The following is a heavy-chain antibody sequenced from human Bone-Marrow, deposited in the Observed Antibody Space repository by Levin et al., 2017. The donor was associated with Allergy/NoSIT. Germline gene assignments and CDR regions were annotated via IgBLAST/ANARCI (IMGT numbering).Heavy chain of an antibody. CDR2: IKSKTDGGTT. D-gene: IGHD5-12*01. J-gene: IGHJ4*02. Sequence: GESLKISCAASGFTFSNAWMNWVRQAPGKGLEWVGRIKSKTDGGTTDYAAPVKGRFTISRDDSKNTLYLQMNSLKTEDTAVYYCTEGSVYSGYDPGCYWGQGTLVTVSS. CDR1: GFTFSNAW. CDR3: TEGSVYSGYDPGCY. V-gene: IGHV3-15*07.